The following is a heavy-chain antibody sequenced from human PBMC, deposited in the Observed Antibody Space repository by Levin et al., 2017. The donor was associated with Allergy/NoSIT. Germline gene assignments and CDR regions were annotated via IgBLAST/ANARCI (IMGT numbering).Heavy chain of an antibody. D-gene: IGHD2-15*01. CDR2: IYYSGST. CDR1: GGSIRNYY. Sequence: SQTLSLPCTVSGGSIRNYYWSWIRQSPGKGLEWIAYIYYSGSTNYNPSLKSRVTISIDTSKNQFSLKLTSVTAADTAVYYCARLYCSGGNCYLKGYFDYWGQGTLVTVSS. V-gene: IGHV4-59*08. J-gene: IGHJ4*02. CDR3: ARLYCSGGNCYLKGYFDY.